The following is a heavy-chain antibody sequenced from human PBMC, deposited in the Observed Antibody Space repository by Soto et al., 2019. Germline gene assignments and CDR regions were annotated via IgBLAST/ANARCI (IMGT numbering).Heavy chain of an antibody. D-gene: IGHD3-9*01. J-gene: IGHJ6*02. CDR1: GFTFCDYA. Sequence: PWGSLRLSCPASGFTFCDYAMIWVRQSPGKGLEWVVFIRSKAYGGTTEYAASVKGRFTISRDDSKSIAYLQMNSLKTEDTAVYYCTRVGPGRYFDWLWLYYYYGMDVWGQGTTVTVSS. CDR2: IRSKAYGGTT. CDR3: TRVGPGRYFDWLWLYYYYGMDV. V-gene: IGHV3-49*04.